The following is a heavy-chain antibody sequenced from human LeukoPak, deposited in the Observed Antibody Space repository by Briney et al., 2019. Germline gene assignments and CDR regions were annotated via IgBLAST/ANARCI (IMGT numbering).Heavy chain of an antibody. J-gene: IGHJ4*02. Sequence: SETLSLTCTVSGGSVSSYYWSWIRQPPGKGLEWIGYIYYSGSTYYNPSLKSRVTISVDTSKNQFSLKLSSVTAADTAVYYCARGPYSSGLADYWGQGTLVTVSS. V-gene: IGHV4-59*02. CDR1: GGSVSSYY. D-gene: IGHD6-19*01. CDR3: ARGPYSSGLADY. CDR2: IYYSGST.